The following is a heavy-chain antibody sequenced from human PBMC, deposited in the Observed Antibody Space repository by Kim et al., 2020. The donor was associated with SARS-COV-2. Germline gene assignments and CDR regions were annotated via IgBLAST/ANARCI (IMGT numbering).Heavy chain of an antibody. V-gene: IGHV1-69*13. CDR1: GGTFSSYA. D-gene: IGHD6-19*01. J-gene: IGHJ4*02. Sequence: SVKVSCKASGGTFSSYAISWVRQAPGQGLEWMGGIIPIFGTANYAQKFQGRVTITADESTSTAYMELSSLRSEGTAVYYCARATVAGLAHFDYWGQGTLVTVSS. CDR3: ARATVAGLAHFDY. CDR2: IIPIFGTA.